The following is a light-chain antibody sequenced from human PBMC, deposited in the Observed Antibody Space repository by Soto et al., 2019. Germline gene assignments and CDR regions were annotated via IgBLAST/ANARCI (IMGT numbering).Light chain of an antibody. Sequence: EIVLTQSPGTLSLSPGERATLPCRASQSVSSSYLAWYQQKPGQAPRLLIYGASSRATGIPDRFSGSGSGTDFTLTISRLEPEDFAVYYCQQYGSSPLFTFGPGT. CDR2: GAS. CDR1: QSVSSSY. J-gene: IGKJ3*01. CDR3: QQYGSSPLFT. V-gene: IGKV3-20*01.